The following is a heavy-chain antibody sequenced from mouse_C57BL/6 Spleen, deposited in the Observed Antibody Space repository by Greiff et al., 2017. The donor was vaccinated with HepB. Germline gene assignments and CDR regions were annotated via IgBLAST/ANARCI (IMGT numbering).Heavy chain of an antibody. V-gene: IGHV1-53*01. D-gene: IGHD1-1*01. CDR3: ASYYGSSYYYAMDY. Sequence: VQLQQSGAELVRPGTSVKVSCKASGYTFTSYWMHWVKQRPGQGLEWIGNINPSNGGTNYNEKFKSKATLTVDKSSSTAYMQLSSLTSEDSAVYYCASYYGSSYYYAMDYWGQGTSVTVSS. CDR1: GYTFTSYW. CDR2: INPSNGGT. J-gene: IGHJ4*01.